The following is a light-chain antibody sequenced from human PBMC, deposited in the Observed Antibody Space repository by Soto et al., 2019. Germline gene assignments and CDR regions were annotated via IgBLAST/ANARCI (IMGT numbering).Light chain of an antibody. J-gene: IGKJ1*01. CDR1: QGISSY. CDR3: QQSYSTPPS. CDR2: AAS. V-gene: IGKV1-39*01. Sequence: IQLTQSPSSLSAAVGDRVTITWRASQGISSYLAWYQQKPGKAPKLLIYAASTLQSGVPSRFSGSGSGTDFTLTISSLQPEYFATYYCQQSYSTPPSFGQGTKVDI.